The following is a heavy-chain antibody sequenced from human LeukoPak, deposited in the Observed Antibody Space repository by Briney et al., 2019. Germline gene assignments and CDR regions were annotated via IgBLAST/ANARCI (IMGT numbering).Heavy chain of an antibody. V-gene: IGHV1-46*01. CDR1: GYTFTTFC. Sequence: VASVKVSCKASGYTFTTFCMHWVRQAPGQGLEWMGMINPSSGSTRFAQKFQGRVTMTRDMSTSTVYMELSSLRSEDTAVYYCARATRGYDSGRGLDYWGQGTLVTVSS. CDR3: ARATRGYDSGRGLDY. CDR2: INPSSGST. J-gene: IGHJ4*01. D-gene: IGHD3-10*01.